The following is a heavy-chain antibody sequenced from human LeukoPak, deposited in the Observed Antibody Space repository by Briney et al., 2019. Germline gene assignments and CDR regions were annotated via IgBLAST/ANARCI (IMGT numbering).Heavy chain of an antibody. CDR1: GGSISSGSYY. CDR3: ARGRRGIAVAVKVFDI. D-gene: IGHD6-19*01. V-gene: IGHV4-61*02. CDR2: IYTSGST. Sequence: SQTLSLTCTVSGGSISSGSYYWSWIRQPAGKGLEWIGRIYTSGSTNYNPSLKSRVTISVDTSKNQFSLKLSSVTAADTAVYYCARGRRGIAVAVKVFDIGGQGAMVTVSS. J-gene: IGHJ3*02.